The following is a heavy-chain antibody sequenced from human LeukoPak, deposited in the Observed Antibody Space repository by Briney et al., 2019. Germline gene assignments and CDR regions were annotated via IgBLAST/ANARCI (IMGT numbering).Heavy chain of an antibody. Sequence: GGSLRLSCAASGFTFSSYWISWVPQAPGKGLEWVANIKQDGSEKYYVDSVKGRFTIPRDNAKNSLYLQMNSLRAEDTAVYYCARDRGMADYWGQGTLVTVSS. J-gene: IGHJ4*02. CDR2: IKQDGSEK. CDR3: ARDRGMADY. V-gene: IGHV3-7*01. CDR1: GFTFSSYW. D-gene: IGHD3-10*01.